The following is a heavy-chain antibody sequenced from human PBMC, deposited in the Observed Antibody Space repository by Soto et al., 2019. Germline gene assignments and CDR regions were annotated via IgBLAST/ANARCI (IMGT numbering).Heavy chain of an antibody. CDR1: GFTFSSYA. CDR3: AKDPSTGSADF. D-gene: IGHD3-9*01. CDR2: IHREGTNT. V-gene: IGHV3-23*01. J-gene: IGHJ4*02. Sequence: GGSLRLSCAASGFTFSSYAMHWVRQAPGKGLEWVSTIHREGTNTHYADSVKGRFTISRDNSKDTLYLEMNSLRAEDTAIYFCAKDPSTGSADFWGQGTLVTVSS.